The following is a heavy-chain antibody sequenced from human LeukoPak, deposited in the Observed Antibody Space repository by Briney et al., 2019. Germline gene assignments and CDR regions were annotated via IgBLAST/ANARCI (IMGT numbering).Heavy chain of an antibody. Sequence: ASVKVSCKASGYTFTGYYLHWVRQAPGQGLEWMGWINPNSGGTNYAQKFQGWVTMTRDTSISTAYMELSRLRSDDTAVYYCARSRYGGNGGYYFDYWGQGTLVTVSS. J-gene: IGHJ4*02. CDR1: GYTFTGYY. D-gene: IGHD4-23*01. V-gene: IGHV1-2*04. CDR3: ARSRYGGNGGYYFDY. CDR2: INPNSGGT.